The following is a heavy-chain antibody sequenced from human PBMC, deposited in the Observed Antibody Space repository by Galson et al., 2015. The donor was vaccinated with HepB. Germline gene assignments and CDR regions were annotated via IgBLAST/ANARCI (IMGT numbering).Heavy chain of an antibody. D-gene: IGHD4-23*01. Sequence: SLRLSCAASGFTFSSYGMHWVRQAPGKGLEWVAVIWYDGSNKYYADSVKGRFTISRDNSKNTLYLQMNSLRAEDTAVYYCARDRYGGNSVLDYWGQGTLVTVSS. J-gene: IGHJ4*02. CDR3: ARDRYGGNSVLDY. CDR2: IWYDGSNK. CDR1: GFTFSSYG. V-gene: IGHV3-33*01.